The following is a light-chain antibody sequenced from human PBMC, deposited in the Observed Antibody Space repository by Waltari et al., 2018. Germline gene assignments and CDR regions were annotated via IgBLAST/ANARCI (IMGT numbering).Light chain of an antibody. CDR2: DVS. CDR1: SSDVGGYNY. J-gene: IGLJ2*01. V-gene: IGLV2-14*03. CDR3: SSYTSSSTLEV. Sequence: QSALTQPASVSGSPGQSITISCTGTSSDVGGYNYVSWYQQHPGKAPKLMIYDVSNRPSGVSMRFSGSKSGNTASLTISGLQAEDEADYYCSSYTSSSTLEVFGGGTKLTAL.